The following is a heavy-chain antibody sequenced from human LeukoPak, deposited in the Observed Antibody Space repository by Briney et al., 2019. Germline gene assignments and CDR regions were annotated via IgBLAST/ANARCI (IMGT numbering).Heavy chain of an antibody. J-gene: IGHJ4*02. CDR3: AKASQRIRPPDY. CDR2: ISSGGQYV. Sequence: GGSLRLSCAASGFSFSSYAMSWVRQAPGKGLEWVSTISSGGQYVNYADSVKGRFTISRDNSKNTLYLQMNSLRAEDTAVYYCAKASQRIRPPDYWGQGTLVTVSS. V-gene: IGHV3-23*01. CDR1: GFSFSSYA. D-gene: IGHD1-1*01.